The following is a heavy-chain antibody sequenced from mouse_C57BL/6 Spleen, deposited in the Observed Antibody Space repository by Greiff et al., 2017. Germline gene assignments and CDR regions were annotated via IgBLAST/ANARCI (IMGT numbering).Heavy chain of an antibody. CDR2: IDPSDSYT. J-gene: IGHJ4*01. D-gene: IGHD2-4*01. CDR3: ARGAIYYDYFYAMDY. V-gene: IGHV1-69*01. CDR1: GYTFTSYW. Sequence: VQLQQPGAELVMPGASVKLSCKASGYTFTSYWMHWVKQRPGQGLEWIGEIDPSDSYTNYNQKFKGKSTLTVDKSSSTAYMQLSSLTSEDSAVYYCARGAIYYDYFYAMDYWGQGTSVTVSS.